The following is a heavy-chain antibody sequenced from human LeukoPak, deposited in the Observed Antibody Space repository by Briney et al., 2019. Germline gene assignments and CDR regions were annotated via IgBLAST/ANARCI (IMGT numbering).Heavy chain of an antibody. CDR3: ARHDSSGYTLDAFAI. V-gene: IGHV4-39*01. CDR1: GGSISSSSYY. D-gene: IGHD3-22*01. J-gene: IGHJ3*02. Sequence: SETLSLTCTVSGGSISSSSYYWGWIRQPPGKGLEWIGSIYYSGSTYYNPSLKSRVTISVDTSKNQFSLKLSSVTAADTAVYYCARHDSSGYTLDAFAIWGQGTMVTVSS. CDR2: IYYSGST.